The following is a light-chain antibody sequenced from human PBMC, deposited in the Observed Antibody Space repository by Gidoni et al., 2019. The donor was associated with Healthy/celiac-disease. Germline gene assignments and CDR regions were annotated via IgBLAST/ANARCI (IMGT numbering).Light chain of an antibody. CDR1: QTISTY. Sequence: IQLTHSPSSLSASVGDRVTITCRASQTISTYLNWYQQKPGKAPKLLIYAASNLQSGVPSRFSGSGSGTDFTFTISSLQPEDIATYYCQQNDSTPSITFGQGTRLEIK. V-gene: IGKV1-39*01. CDR2: AAS. CDR3: QQNDSTPSIT. J-gene: IGKJ5*01.